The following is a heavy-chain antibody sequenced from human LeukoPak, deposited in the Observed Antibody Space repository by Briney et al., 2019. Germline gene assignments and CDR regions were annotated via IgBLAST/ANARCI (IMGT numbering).Heavy chain of an antibody. CDR1: GGSISSGSYY. Sequence: PSETLSLTCTVSGGSISSGSYYWSWIRQPAGNGLEWIGRIYTSGSTNYNPSLKSRVTISVDTSKNQFSLKLSSVTAADTAVYYCAREDYDILTGYTHFDYWGQGTLVTVSS. D-gene: IGHD3-9*01. J-gene: IGHJ4*02. V-gene: IGHV4-61*02. CDR3: AREDYDILTGYTHFDY. CDR2: IYTSGST.